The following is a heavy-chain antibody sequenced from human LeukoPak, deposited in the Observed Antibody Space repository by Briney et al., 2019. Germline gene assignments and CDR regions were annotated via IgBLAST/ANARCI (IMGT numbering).Heavy chain of an antibody. V-gene: IGHV4-39*07. J-gene: IGHJ4*02. D-gene: IGHD3-10*01. CDR1: GGSISSSSYY. Sequence: SETLSLTCTVSGGSISSSSYYWGWFRQPPGKGLEWIGRIYYSGSTYYHPSLKSRVTISVDTSKNQFSLKLSSVTAADTAVYYCARVKGVWFGELLGIDYWGQGTLVTVSS. CDR2: IYYSGST. CDR3: ARVKGVWFGELLGIDY.